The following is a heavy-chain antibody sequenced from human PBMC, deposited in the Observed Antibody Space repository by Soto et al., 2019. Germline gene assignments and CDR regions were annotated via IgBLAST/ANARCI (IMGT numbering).Heavy chain of an antibody. D-gene: IGHD3-3*01. V-gene: IGHV3-30-3*01. CDR1: GFTFSSYA. CDR2: ISYDGSNK. CDR3: ARTVLRFLEWLFDAFDI. Sequence: GGSLRLSCAASGFTFSSYAMHWVRQAPGKGLEWVAVISYDGSNKYYADSVKGRFTISRDNSKNTLYLQMNSLRAEDTAVYYCARTVLRFLEWLFDAFDIWGQGTMVTVSS. J-gene: IGHJ3*02.